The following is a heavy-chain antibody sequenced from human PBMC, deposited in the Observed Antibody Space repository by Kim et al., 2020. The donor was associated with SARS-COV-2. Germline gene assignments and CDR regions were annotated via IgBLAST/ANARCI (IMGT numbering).Heavy chain of an antibody. V-gene: IGHV4-59*13. CDR2: IYYSGST. CDR3: ARDIAAANDAFDI. CDR1: GGSISSYY. J-gene: IGHJ3*02. D-gene: IGHD6-13*01. Sequence: SETLSLTCTVSGGSISSYYWSWIRQPPGKGLEWIGYIYYSGSTNYNPSLKSRVTISVDTSKNQFSLKLSSVTAADTAVYYCARDIAAANDAFDIWGQGTMVTVSS.